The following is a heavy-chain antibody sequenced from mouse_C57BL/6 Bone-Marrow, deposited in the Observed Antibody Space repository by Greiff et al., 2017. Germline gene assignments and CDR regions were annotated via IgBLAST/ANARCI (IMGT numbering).Heavy chain of an antibody. CDR1: GYTFTSYW. Sequence: QVQLQQPGAELVKPGASVKLSCKASGYTFTSYWMQWVKQRPGQGLEWIGEIDPSDSDTNYNQKFKGKATLTVDTSSSTAYMQLSSLTSEDSAVDYCARDGYYGFYAMDYWGQGTSVTVSS. D-gene: IGHD2-3*01. CDR2: IDPSDSDT. J-gene: IGHJ4*01. CDR3: ARDGYYGFYAMDY. V-gene: IGHV1-50*01.